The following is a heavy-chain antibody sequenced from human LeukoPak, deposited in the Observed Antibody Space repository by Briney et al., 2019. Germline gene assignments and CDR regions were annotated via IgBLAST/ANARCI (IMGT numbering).Heavy chain of an antibody. J-gene: IGHJ4*02. Sequence: GGSLRLSCAASGFTFSSYTMSWVRQAPGKGLEWVSTISGGGDSTYYADSVKGRFTISRANSKNTLYLQMNSLRAEDTAVYYCAKGPYDFWSAYYGSWFDYWGQGTLVTVSS. CDR2: ISGGGDST. D-gene: IGHD3-3*01. CDR1: GFTFSSYT. CDR3: AKGPYDFWSAYYGSWFDY. V-gene: IGHV3-23*01.